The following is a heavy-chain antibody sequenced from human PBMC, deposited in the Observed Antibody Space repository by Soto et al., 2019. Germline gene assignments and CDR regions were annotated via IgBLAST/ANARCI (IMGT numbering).Heavy chain of an antibody. CDR1: GFTFSSYA. V-gene: IGHV3-23*01. J-gene: IGHJ4*02. CDR3: AKALYYDSSGYYYDY. CDR2: ISGSGGST. Sequence: PGGSLRLSCAASGFTFSSYAMSWVRQAPGKGLEWVSAISGSGGSTYYADSVKGRFTISRDNSKNTLYLQMNSLRAEDTAVYYCAKALYYDSSGYYYDYWSQGTLVTVSS. D-gene: IGHD3-22*01.